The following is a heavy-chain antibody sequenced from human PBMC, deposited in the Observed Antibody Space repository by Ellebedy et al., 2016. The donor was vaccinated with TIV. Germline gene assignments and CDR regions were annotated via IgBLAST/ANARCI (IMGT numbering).Heavy chain of an antibody. J-gene: IGHJ4*02. CDR2: IYYSGST. CDR1: GGSFSGYY. D-gene: IGHD2-21*02. Sequence: MPSETLSLTCAVYGGSFSGYYWSWIRQHPGKGLEWIGYIYYSGSTYYNPSLKSLVTISVDTSKNQFSLKLSSVTAADTAVYYCARLVIDGCGGDCYSGYFYYWGQGTLVTVSS. CDR3: ARLVIDGCGGDCYSGYFYY. V-gene: IGHV4-31*01.